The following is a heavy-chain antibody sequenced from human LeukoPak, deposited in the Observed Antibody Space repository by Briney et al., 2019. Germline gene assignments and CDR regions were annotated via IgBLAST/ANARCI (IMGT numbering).Heavy chain of an antibody. V-gene: IGHV3-30-3*01. Sequence: GGSLRLSCAASEFTFSTYSMHWVRQAPGKGLEWVTVISYDGTNKYYADSVKGRFTISRDNSKSTVYLQMNSLRDEDTAVYYCARDSMVRGATGPFFDYWGQGTLVTVSS. J-gene: IGHJ4*02. CDR1: EFTFSTYS. CDR2: ISYDGTNK. CDR3: ARDSMVRGATGPFFDY. D-gene: IGHD3-10*01.